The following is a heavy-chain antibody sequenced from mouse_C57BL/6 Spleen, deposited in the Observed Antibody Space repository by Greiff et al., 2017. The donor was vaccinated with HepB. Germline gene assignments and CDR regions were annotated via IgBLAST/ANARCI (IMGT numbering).Heavy chain of an antibody. V-gene: IGHV5-17*01. D-gene: IGHD1-1*01. Sequence: EVQLVGSGGGLVKPGGSLKLSCAASGFTFSDYGMHWVRQAPEKGLEWVAYISSGSSTIYYADTVKGRFTISRDNAKNTLFLQMTSLRSEDTAMYYCARPGYYGSEAWFAYWGQGTLVTVSA. CDR3: ARPGYYGSEAWFAY. CDR2: ISSGSSTI. CDR1: GFTFSDYG. J-gene: IGHJ3*01.